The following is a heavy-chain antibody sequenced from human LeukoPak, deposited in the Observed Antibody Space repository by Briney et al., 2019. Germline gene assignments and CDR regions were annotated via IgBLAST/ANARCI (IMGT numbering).Heavy chain of an antibody. CDR3: AKDGEGHYDDYLYYRGMEV. V-gene: IGHV3-23*01. J-gene: IGHJ6*02. Sequence: QAGGSLRLSREASGLTFSGFAMSWVRQAPGKGLEWVSSTSASGGSTYFANSVKGRFTISRDNSTNTLYLHMNSLRAEDTGVYHGAKDGEGHYDDYLYYRGMEVWGRGTMVTVSS. CDR1: GLTFSGFA. D-gene: IGHD4-17*01. CDR2: TSASGGST.